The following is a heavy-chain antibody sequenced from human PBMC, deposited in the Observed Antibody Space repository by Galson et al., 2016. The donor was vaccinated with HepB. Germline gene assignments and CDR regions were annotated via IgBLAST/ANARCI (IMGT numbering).Heavy chain of an antibody. CDR2: ISYDGSNK. J-gene: IGHJ6*02. Sequence: SLRLSCAASGFTFSNYAMHWVRQAPGKGLEWVAVISYDGSNKYYVDSVKGRFTISRDNSKNTLYLQMNSLRVEDTAVYYCSREGAVRGIISYFYYGMEVWGQGTTVTVSS. V-gene: IGHV3-30*04. CDR1: GFTFSNYA. D-gene: IGHD3-10*01. CDR3: SREGAVRGIISYFYYGMEV.